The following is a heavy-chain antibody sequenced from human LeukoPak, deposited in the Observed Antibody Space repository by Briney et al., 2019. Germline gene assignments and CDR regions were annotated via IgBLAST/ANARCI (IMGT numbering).Heavy chain of an antibody. J-gene: IGHJ2*01. V-gene: IGHV3-7*01. CDR3: ASGGVVGPSTYWFYDL. CDR1: GFTFSRSW. D-gene: IGHD1-26*01. CDR2: IRQDGNEK. Sequence: GGSLILSCAASGFTFSRSWMTWVRQAPGKGLEWVANIRQDGNEKYYVDSVKGRFTISRDNAKNSLYLQMNSLRAEDTAVYYCASGGVVGPSTYWFYDLWGRGTRVTVSS.